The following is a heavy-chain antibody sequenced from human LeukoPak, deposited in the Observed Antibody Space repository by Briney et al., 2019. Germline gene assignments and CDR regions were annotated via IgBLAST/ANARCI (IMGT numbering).Heavy chain of an antibody. Sequence: GGSLRLSCAASGFTFSSYWMSWVRQAPGKGLEWVSSIRGRGDNTYYADSVKGRFTISRDNSKNTLYLQMNSLRAEDTAVYYCAKDDEGGCSSTSCYKWFDPWGQGTLVTVSS. D-gene: IGHD2-2*02. V-gene: IGHV3-23*01. CDR3: AKDDEGGCSSTSCYKWFDP. CDR1: GFTFSSYW. J-gene: IGHJ5*02. CDR2: IRGRGDNT.